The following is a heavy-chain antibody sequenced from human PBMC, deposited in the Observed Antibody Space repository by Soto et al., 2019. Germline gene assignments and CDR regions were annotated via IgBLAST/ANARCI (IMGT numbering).Heavy chain of an antibody. CDR3: ARGLTGTTLAYGMDV. CDR2: FIPIFGTA. V-gene: IGHV1-69*12. CDR1: GGTFSSYA. D-gene: IGHD1-7*01. Sequence: QVQLVQSGAEVKKPESSVKVSCEASGGTFSSYAISWVRQAPGQGLERMGGFIPIFGTADYAQKFQGRVTITADESTSTAYMELSSLRSEDTAVYYCARGLTGTTLAYGMDVWGQGTTVTVSS. J-gene: IGHJ6*02.